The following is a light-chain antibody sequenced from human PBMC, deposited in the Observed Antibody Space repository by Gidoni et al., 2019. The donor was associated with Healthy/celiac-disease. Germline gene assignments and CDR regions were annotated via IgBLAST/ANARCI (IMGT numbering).Light chain of an antibody. V-gene: IGKV4-1*01. CDR3: QQYYSTPHLT. Sequence: DIVMTQSPDSLAVYLGERATINCKSSQSVLYSSNNKNYLAWYQQKPGQPPKLLIYWASTRESGVPDRFSGSGSGTDFTLTISSLQAEDVAVYYCQQYYSTPHLTFGGGTKVEIK. J-gene: IGKJ4*01. CDR1: QSVLYSSNNKNY. CDR2: WAS.